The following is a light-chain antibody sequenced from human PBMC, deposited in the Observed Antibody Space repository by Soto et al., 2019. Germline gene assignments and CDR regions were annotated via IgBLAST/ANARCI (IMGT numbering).Light chain of an antibody. CDR3: RHYGSSPPIT. V-gene: IGKV3-20*01. Sequence: EIVLTQSPGTLSLSPGERATLSCRASQSVSSNYLAWYQQKPRQAPRLIIYGASSRATGIPDRFSGSGCGTEFTLPISRLEPEDFAVYYCRHYGSSPPITFGQGTRLEIK. CDR2: GAS. J-gene: IGKJ5*01. CDR1: QSVSSNY.